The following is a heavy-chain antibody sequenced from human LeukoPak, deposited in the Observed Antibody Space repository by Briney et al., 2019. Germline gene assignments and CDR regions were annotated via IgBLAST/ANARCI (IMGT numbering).Heavy chain of an antibody. D-gene: IGHD1-14*01. J-gene: IGHJ6*03. Sequence: PSETLSLTCTVSGGSISSYYWSWIRQPPGKGLEWIGSIYYSGSTYYNPSLKSRVTISVDTSKNQFSLKLSSVTAADTAVYYCANQHHYYYYMDVWGKGTTVTVSS. V-gene: IGHV4-59*05. CDR2: IYYSGST. CDR1: GGSISSYY. CDR3: ANQHHYYYYMDV.